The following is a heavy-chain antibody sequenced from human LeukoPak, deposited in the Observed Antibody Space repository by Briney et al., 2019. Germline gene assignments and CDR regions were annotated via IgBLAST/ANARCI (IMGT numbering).Heavy chain of an antibody. D-gene: IGHD3-22*01. CDR1: GFTFSNYA. V-gene: IGHV3-30*04. CDR3: ARVIDSSGYYLGY. J-gene: IGHJ4*02. CDR2: ISYDDTNK. Sequence: PGGSLRLSCAASGFTFSNYALHWVRQAPGKGLEWVAVISYDDTNKYYVDSVKGRFTISRDNSKNTLYLQMNSLRAEDTAVYYCARVIDSSGYYLGYWGQGTLVTVSS.